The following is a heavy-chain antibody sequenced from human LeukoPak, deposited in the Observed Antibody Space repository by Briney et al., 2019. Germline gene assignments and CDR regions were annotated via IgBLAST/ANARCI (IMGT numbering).Heavy chain of an antibody. CDR1: GLTFSSYA. CDR3: AKEGRGRYLIDY. D-gene: IGHD1-26*01. J-gene: IGHJ4*02. CDR2: ISGSGGST. Sequence: SGGSLRLSCAASGLTFSSYAMSWVRQAPGKGLEWVSVISGSGGSTYYADSVKGRFTISRDNSKNTLYLQMNSLRAEDTAVYYCAKEGRGRYLIDYWGQGTLVTVSS. V-gene: IGHV3-23*01.